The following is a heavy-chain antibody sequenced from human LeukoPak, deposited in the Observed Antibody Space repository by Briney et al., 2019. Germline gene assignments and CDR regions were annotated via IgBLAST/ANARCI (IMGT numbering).Heavy chain of an antibody. V-gene: IGHV4-59*01. J-gene: IGHJ6*03. Sequence: PSETLSPTCTVSGGSINNYYWSWIRQPPGKGLEWIGYIYYSGSTNYNPSLKSRVTISVDTSKNQFSLKLSSVTAADTAVYYCARAPYYDFWSGSYYYYYYMDVWGKGTTVTVSS. CDR1: GGSINNYY. D-gene: IGHD3-3*01. CDR2: IYYSGST. CDR3: ARAPYYDFWSGSYYYYYYMDV.